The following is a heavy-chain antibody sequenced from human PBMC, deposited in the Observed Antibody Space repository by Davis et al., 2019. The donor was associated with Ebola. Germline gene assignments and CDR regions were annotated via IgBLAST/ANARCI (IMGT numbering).Heavy chain of an antibody. V-gene: IGHV3-74*01. D-gene: IGHD6-19*01. CDR3: TRGRIAVAAYSWFDP. CDR2: INSDGRST. Sequence: PGGSLRLSCAASGFTFSSYWMHWVRQAPGKGLVWVARINSDGRSTSFADSVKGRFTISRDNAENTLYLQMNSLRAEDTAVYYCTRGRIAVAAYSWFDPWGQGTLVTVSS. CDR1: GFTFSSYW. J-gene: IGHJ5*02.